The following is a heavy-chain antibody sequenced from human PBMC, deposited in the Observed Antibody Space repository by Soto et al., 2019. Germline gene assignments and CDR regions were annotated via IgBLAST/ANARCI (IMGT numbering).Heavy chain of an antibody. CDR3: AKDRMVGYCSGGSCDPFDY. Sequence: GGSLRLSCAASGFTFSNYAMNWLRQAPGKGLEWISYISNSGGIIYYADSVRGRFTISRDNAKNSLYLQMDSLRAEDTAVYYCAKDRMVGYCSGGSCDPFDYWGQGTLVTVSS. V-gene: IGHV3-48*01. J-gene: IGHJ4*02. D-gene: IGHD2-15*01. CDR2: ISNSGGII. CDR1: GFTFSNYA.